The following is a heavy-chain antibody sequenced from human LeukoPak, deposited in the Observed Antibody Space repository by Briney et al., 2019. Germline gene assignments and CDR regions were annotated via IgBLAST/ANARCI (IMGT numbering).Heavy chain of an antibody. J-gene: IGHJ4*02. CDR1: GFTVSSNC. Sequence: GGSLRLSCAASGFTVSSNCMSWVRQAPGKGLEWVSVIYSGGSTYYADSVKGRFTISRDNSKNTLYLQMNSLRAEDTAVYYCASGPDGSGSYWPFDYWGQGTLVTVSS. V-gene: IGHV3-66*01. CDR3: ASGPDGSGSYWPFDY. D-gene: IGHD3-10*01. CDR2: IYSGGST.